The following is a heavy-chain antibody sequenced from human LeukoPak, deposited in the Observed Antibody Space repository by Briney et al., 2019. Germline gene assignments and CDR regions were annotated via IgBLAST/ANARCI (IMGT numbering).Heavy chain of an antibody. CDR3: ARGGYTYDRAFDI. Sequence: PGGSLRLSCAASGVTFSVYSMNWVRQAPGKGLEWVSYINSGSTTIYYADSVKSRFTISRDNAKNSLYLQMNSLRADDTAVYYCARGGYTYDRAFDIWGQGTMVTVSS. CDR1: GVTFSVYS. V-gene: IGHV3-48*04. CDR2: INSGSTTI. D-gene: IGHD6-13*01. J-gene: IGHJ3*02.